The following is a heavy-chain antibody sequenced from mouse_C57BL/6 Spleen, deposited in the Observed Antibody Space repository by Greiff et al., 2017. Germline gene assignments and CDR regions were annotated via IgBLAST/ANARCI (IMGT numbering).Heavy chain of an antibody. J-gene: IGHJ4*01. V-gene: IGHV1-15*01. CDR3: TRSRLGRGAMDY. CDR1: GYTLTDYE. Sequence: LQQSGAELVRPGASVTLSCKASGYTLTDYEMHWVKQTPVPGLEWIGAIDPETGGTAYNQKFKGKAILTADKSSSPAYMELRSLTSEDAAVYYCTRSRLGRGAMDYWGQGTSVTVSA. D-gene: IGHD1-2*01. CDR2: IDPETGGT.